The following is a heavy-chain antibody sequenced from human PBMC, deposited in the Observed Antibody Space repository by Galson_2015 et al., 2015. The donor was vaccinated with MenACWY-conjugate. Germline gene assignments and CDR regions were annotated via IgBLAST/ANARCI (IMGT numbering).Heavy chain of an antibody. Sequence: LRLSCAASGFTFTNYAMNWVRQAPGKGLEWVSAISGSGDRTYYADSVKGRLTISRDNSKSTLYLQMNSLRAEDAAVYYCAKGGAGSYYGVDVWGQGTTVTVSS. J-gene: IGHJ6*02. CDR3: AKGGAGSYYGVDV. CDR1: GFTFTNYA. D-gene: IGHD6-19*01. CDR2: ISGSGDRT. V-gene: IGHV3-23*01.